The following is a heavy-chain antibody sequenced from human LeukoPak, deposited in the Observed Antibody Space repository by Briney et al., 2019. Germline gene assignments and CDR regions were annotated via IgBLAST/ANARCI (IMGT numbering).Heavy chain of an antibody. D-gene: IGHD3-3*01. CDR1: GYTFTGYY. CDR2: INPNSGGT. CDR3: ARDHPGRIPDSRFWSGRNYNWFDP. Sequence: ASVKVSCKASGYTFTGYYMHWVRQAPGQGLEWMGWINPNSGGTNYAQKFQGRVTMTRDTSISTAYMELSRLRSDDTAVYYCARDHPGRIPDSRFWSGRNYNWFDPWGREPWSPSPQ. J-gene: IGHJ5*02. V-gene: IGHV1-2*02.